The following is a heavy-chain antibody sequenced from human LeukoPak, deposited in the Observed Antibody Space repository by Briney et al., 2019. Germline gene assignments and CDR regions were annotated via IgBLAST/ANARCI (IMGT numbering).Heavy chain of an antibody. CDR1: GLIFRDVW. CDR2: IYTKNEGGTT. D-gene: IGHD5-12*01. Sequence: GGSLRLSCAASGLIFRDVWMNWARQAPGKGLEWVGRIYTKNEGGTTGYAAPVKGRFTISRDDSKNTLYLQMNSLEIEDTAVYYCTTRVTTTNDYWGQGTLVTVSS. V-gene: IGHV3-15*01. CDR3: TTRVTTTNDY. J-gene: IGHJ4*02.